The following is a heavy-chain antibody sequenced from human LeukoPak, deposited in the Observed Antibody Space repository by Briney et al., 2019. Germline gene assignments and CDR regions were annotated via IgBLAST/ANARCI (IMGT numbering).Heavy chain of an antibody. V-gene: IGHV3-23*01. Sequence: GGSLRLSCAASGFTFSSYAMSWVRQAPGKGLEWVSAISGSGGSTYYADSMKGRFTISRDNSKNTLYLQMNSLRAEDTAVYYCAKAPEYYDILTGYSKNYYFDYWGQGTLVTVSS. CDR2: ISGSGGST. CDR1: GFTFSSYA. J-gene: IGHJ4*02. CDR3: AKAPEYYDILTGYSKNYYFDY. D-gene: IGHD3-9*01.